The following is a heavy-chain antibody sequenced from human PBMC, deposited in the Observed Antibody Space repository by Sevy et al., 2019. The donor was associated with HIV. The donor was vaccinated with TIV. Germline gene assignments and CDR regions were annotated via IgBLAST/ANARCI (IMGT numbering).Heavy chain of an antibody. J-gene: IGHJ4*02. CDR2: ISSKGDNA. CDR1: GFAFRTYA. Sequence: GGSLRLSCAASGFAFRTYAFHWVRQAPGRGLEWVGLISSKGDNAFYANSVRGRFTISRDNSMNTLYLELNNLTPDDTAVYYCARGPEWELTSFLSHWGQGTLVTVSS. V-gene: IGHV3-30-3*01. CDR3: ARGPEWELTSFLSH. D-gene: IGHD3-9*01.